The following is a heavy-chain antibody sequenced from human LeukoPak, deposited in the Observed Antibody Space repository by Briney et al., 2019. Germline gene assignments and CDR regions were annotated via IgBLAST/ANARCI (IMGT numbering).Heavy chain of an antibody. CDR1: GFTFSSYS. J-gene: IGHJ4*02. CDR3: ARLETYGSGSYGDPFDY. Sequence: GGSLRLSCAASGFTFSSYSMNWVRQAPGKGLEWVSYISSSSSTIYYADSVKGRFTISRDNAKNSLYLQMNSLRAEDTAVYYCARLETYGSGSYGDPFDYWGQGTLVTVSS. V-gene: IGHV3-48*01. CDR2: ISSSSSTI. D-gene: IGHD3-10*01.